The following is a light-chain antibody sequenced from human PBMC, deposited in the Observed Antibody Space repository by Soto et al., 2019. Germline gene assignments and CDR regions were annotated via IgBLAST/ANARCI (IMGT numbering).Light chain of an antibody. Sequence: DIQMTQSPSTLSASVGDRVTITCRASQSISTWLAWYQQKPGKAPKILIYDGSRLESGVPSRFSGSGSGTEFTLTISSLQPDDFATYYCQQYNSYSLTFGGGTKVDIK. CDR3: QQYNSYSLT. CDR1: QSISTW. CDR2: DGS. V-gene: IGKV1-5*01. J-gene: IGKJ4*01.